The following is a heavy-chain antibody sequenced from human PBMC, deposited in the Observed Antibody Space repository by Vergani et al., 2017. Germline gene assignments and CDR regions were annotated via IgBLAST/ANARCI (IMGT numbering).Heavy chain of an antibody. Sequence: QVQLVESGGGVVQPGRSLRLSCAASGFTFSSYAMHWVRQAPGKGLEWVAVISYDGSNKYYADSVKGRFTISRDNSNNTLYLQMNSLRAEDTAVYYCARGQYSSSWYYYYYYMDVWGKGTTVTVS. CDR3: ARGQYSSSWYYYYYYMDV. V-gene: IGHV3-30-3*01. J-gene: IGHJ6*03. CDR1: GFTFSSYA. D-gene: IGHD6-13*01. CDR2: ISYDGSNK.